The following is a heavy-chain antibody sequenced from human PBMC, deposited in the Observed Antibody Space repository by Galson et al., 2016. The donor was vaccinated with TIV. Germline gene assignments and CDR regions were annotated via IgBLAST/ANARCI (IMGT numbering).Heavy chain of an antibody. J-gene: IGHJ4*02. CDR1: GFTFSTFW. V-gene: IGHV3-7*04. Sequence: SLRLSCAASGFTFSTFWMSWVRQAPGKGLEWVANINEDGNKIHYVDSVKGRFIISRDNAKNSVYLQMNSLRAEDTAAYYCARGSGWTSDYWGQGTLVTVSS. CDR2: INEDGNKI. CDR3: ARGSGWTSDY. D-gene: IGHD6-19*01.